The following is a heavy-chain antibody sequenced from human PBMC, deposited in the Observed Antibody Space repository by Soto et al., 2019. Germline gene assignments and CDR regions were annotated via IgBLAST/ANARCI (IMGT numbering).Heavy chain of an antibody. CDR3: ARIGAGDKIAARHDAFDI. V-gene: IGHV4-34*01. CDR2: INHSGST. CDR1: GGSFSGYY. D-gene: IGHD6-6*01. J-gene: IGHJ3*02. Sequence: SQTLSLTCAVYGGSFSGYYWSWIRQPPGKGLEWIGEINHSGSTNYNPSLKSRVTISVDTSKNQFSLKLSSVTTADTAVYYFARIGAGDKIAARHDAFDIWGQGTMVTVSS.